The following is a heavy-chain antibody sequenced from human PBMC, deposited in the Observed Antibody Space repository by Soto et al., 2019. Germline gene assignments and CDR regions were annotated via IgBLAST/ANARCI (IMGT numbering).Heavy chain of an antibody. CDR1: GFTVSNNY. CDR3: TRDHYGDSSYYFDY. CDR2: IHSDGST. Sequence: EVQLVESGGGLVQPGGSLRLSCAASGFTVSNNYITWVRQAPGKGREWVSVIHSDGSTYYADSVKGRFTIPRHNSKDTVYLQMNSQRPEDTAVYYCTRDHYGDSSYYFDYWGQGTLVTVSS. D-gene: IGHD4-17*01. V-gene: IGHV3-53*04. J-gene: IGHJ4*02.